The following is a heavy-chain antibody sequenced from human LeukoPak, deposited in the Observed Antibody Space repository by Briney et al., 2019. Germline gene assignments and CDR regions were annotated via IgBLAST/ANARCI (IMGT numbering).Heavy chain of an antibody. CDR3: VRTITSGWGFFDF. CDR1: GFTVSSNY. V-gene: IGHV3-53*01. CDR2: LYSTGST. J-gene: IGHJ4*02. D-gene: IGHD6-19*01. Sequence: TGGSLRLSCAASGFTVSSNYMSWVRRAPGKGLEWVSILYSTGSTFYAGSVEGRFTISSDNSKNTLYLQMNSLRAEDTAVYYCVRTITSGWGFFDFWGQGTLVTVSS.